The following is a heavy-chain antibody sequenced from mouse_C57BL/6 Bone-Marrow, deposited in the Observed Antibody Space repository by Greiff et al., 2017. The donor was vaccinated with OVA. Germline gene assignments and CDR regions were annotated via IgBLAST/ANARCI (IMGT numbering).Heavy chain of an antibody. J-gene: IGHJ3*01. CDR2: ISSGGSYT. Sequence: EVKLQESGGDLVKPGGSLKLSCAASGFTFSSYGMSWVRQTPDKRLEWVATISSGGSYTYYPDSVKGRFTISRDNAKNTLYLQMSSLKSEDTAMYYCARMVTPFAYWGQGTLVTVSA. D-gene: IGHD2-2*01. CDR1: GFTFSSYG. CDR3: ARMVTPFAY. V-gene: IGHV5-6*01.